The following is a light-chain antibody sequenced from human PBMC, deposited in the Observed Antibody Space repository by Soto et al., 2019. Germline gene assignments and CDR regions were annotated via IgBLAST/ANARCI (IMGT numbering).Light chain of an antibody. CDR2: EVS. CDR3: SSYSTMGTYV. J-gene: IGLJ1*01. CDR1: SSDVGRYDY. V-gene: IGLV2-14*01. Sequence: QSVLTQPASVSGSPGQSITISCTGTSSDVGRYDYVSWYQQHPGKAPKLMVSEVSHRPSGVSNRFSGSKSGNTASLTISGLQDEEEADYYCSSYSTMGTYVFGAGTKGTV.